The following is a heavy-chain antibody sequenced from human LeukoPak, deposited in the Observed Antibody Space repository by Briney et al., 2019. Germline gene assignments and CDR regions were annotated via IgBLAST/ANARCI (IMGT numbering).Heavy chain of an antibody. V-gene: IGHV3-23*01. CDR1: GITLSNYG. D-gene: IGHD3-10*01. J-gene: IGHJ4*02. CDR2: ISGSGGST. CDR3: AKRGVVIRVILVGFHKEANYFDS. Sequence: GGSLRLSCAVSGITLSNYGMSWVRQAPGKGLEWVAGISGSGGSTNYADSVKGRFTISRDNLKNTLYLQMNSLRAEDTAVYFCAKRGVVIRVILVGFHKEANYFDSWGQGALVTVSS.